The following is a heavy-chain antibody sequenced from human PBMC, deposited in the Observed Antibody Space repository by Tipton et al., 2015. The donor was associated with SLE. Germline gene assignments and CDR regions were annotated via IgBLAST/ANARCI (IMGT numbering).Heavy chain of an antibody. CDR2: IYATGVT. CDR1: GGSFSGYY. V-gene: IGHV4-4*07. J-gene: IGHJ4*02. Sequence: TLSLTCAVYGGSFSGYYWSWIRQPAGKGLEWIGHIYATGVTNYNPSLKSRVTISVDKSKNLFSLKLSSVTAADTAVYYCARDKNGDYYDYWGQGTLVTVSS. CDR3: ARDKNGDYYDY. D-gene: IGHD4-17*01.